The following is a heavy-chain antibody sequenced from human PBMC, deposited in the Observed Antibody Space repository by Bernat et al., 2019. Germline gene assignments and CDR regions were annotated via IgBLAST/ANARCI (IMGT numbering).Heavy chain of an antibody. CDR2: ISGDGGST. D-gene: IGHD5-24*01. V-gene: IGHV3-43*02. J-gene: IGHJ4*02. CDR1: GFTFDDYA. CDR3: AKDMAYVEMATIWQLDY. Sequence: EVQLVESGGGLVKPGGSLRLSCAASGFTFDDYAMHWVRQAPGKGLEWVSLISGDGGSTYYADSVKGRFTIARDNSKNSLYLQMNSLRTEDTALYYCAKDMAYVEMATIWQLDYWGQGTLVTVSS.